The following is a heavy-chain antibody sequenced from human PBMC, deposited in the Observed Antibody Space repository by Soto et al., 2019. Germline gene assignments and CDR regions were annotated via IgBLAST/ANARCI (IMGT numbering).Heavy chain of an antibody. Sequence: ASVKVSCKVSGYTLTELSMHWVRQAPGKGLEWMGGFDPEDGETIYAQKFQGRVTMTEDTSTDTAYMELSSLRSEDTAVYYCATDRINTALVKPCAMDVWGQGPTVTVSS. CDR3: ATDRINTALVKPCAMDV. D-gene: IGHD5-18*01. CDR1: GYTLTELS. V-gene: IGHV1-24*01. CDR2: FDPEDGET. J-gene: IGHJ6*02.